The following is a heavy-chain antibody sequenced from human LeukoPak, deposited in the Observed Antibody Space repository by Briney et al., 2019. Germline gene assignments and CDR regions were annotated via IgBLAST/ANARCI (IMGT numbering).Heavy chain of an antibody. CDR1: GFTFSSYG. CDR2: ISYDGSNK. D-gene: IGHD6-13*01. CDR3: ARGRSSSWYRWFDP. V-gene: IGHV3-30*03. J-gene: IGHJ5*02. Sequence: GSLRLSCAASGFTFSSYGMHWVRQAPGKGLEWVAVISYDGSNKYYADSVKGRFTISRDNSKNTLYLQMNSLRAEDTAVYYCARGRSSSWYRWFDPWGQGTLVTVSS.